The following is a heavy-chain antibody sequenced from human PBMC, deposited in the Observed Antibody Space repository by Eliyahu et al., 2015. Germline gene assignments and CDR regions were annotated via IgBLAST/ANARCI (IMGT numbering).Heavy chain of an antibody. Sequence: EVQLVESGGGLVQPGGSLRLSCAASGFPFSXXDMHWVRQATGKGLEWVSAIGTAGDPYYPGSVKGRFTISRENAKNSLYLQMNSLRAGDTAVYYCARGAGSSGFYYYYGMDVWGQGTTVTVSS. CDR2: IGTAGDP. CDR3: ARGAGSSGFYYYYGMDV. D-gene: IGHD6-19*01. V-gene: IGHV3-13*05. J-gene: IGHJ6*02. CDR1: GFPFSXXD.